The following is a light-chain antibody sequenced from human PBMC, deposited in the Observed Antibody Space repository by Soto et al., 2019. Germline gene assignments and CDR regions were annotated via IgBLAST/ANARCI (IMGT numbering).Light chain of an antibody. CDR3: SSYTSNTTFV. V-gene: IGLV2-14*03. Sequence: QSALTQPPSASGSPGQSVTISCTGASSDIGGYNYVSWYQQHPGKAPKVLISDVTNRPSGVSNRFSGSKSANTASLTISGLQAEDEAEYYCSSYTSNTTFVFGPGTKVTVL. CDR2: DVT. CDR1: SSDIGGYNY. J-gene: IGLJ1*01.